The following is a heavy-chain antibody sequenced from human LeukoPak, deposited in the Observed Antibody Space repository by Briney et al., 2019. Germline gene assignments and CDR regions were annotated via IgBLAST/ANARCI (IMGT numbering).Heavy chain of an antibody. J-gene: IGHJ5*02. CDR1: GGSFSGCY. Sequence: PSETLSLTCAVYGGSFSGCYWSWIRQPPGKGLEWIGEINHSGSTNYNPSLKSRVTISVDTSKNQFSLKLSSVTAADTAVYHRARGRGITIFGVVIADWFDPWGQGTLVTVSS. CDR3: ARGRGITIFGVVIADWFDP. CDR2: INHSGST. V-gene: IGHV4-34*01. D-gene: IGHD3-3*01.